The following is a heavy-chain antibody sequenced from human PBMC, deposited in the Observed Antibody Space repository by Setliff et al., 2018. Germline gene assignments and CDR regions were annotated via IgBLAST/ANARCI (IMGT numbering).Heavy chain of an antibody. D-gene: IGHD1-26*01. CDR1: GGTFSSYA. J-gene: IGHJ4*02. V-gene: IGHV1-46*01. Sequence: GASVKVSCKASGGTFSSYAISWVRQAPGQGLEWMGIINPSGGFTSYAQKFQDRVTMTRDTSTSTVYMELSSLRSDDTAVYYCARALGATITHFDYWGQGTLVTV. CDR2: INPSGGFT. CDR3: ARALGATITHFDY.